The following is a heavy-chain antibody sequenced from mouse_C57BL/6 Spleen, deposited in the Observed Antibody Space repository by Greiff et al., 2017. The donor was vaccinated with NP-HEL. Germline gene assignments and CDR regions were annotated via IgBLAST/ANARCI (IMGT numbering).Heavy chain of an antibody. CDR3: ARFSITTVASY. V-gene: IGHV1-64*01. J-gene: IGHJ2*01. CDR2: IHPNSGST. CDR1: GYTFTSYW. Sequence: QVQLQQPGAELVKPGASVKLSCKASGYTFTSYWMHWVKQRPGQGLEWIGMIHPNSGSTNYNEKFKSKATLTVDKSSSTAYMQLSSLTSEDSAIYYYARFSITTVASYWGQGTTLTVSS. D-gene: IGHD1-1*01.